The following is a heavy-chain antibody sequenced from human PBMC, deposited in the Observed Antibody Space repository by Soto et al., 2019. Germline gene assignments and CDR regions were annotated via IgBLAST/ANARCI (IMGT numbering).Heavy chain of an antibody. CDR1: GGSITIGGYC. CDR3: ARVWFGESSWFDP. Sequence: QLQLQESGSGLVKPSQTLSLTCTVSGGSITIGGYCWSWIRQPPGQGLEWIGYICHSGNTYYNPSLKRRVTTSLDSSKNQFSLNLSSVTAADTAVYYCARVWFGESSWFDPWGQGTLVTVSS. D-gene: IGHD3-10*01. V-gene: IGHV4-30-2*01. CDR2: ICHSGNT. J-gene: IGHJ5*02.